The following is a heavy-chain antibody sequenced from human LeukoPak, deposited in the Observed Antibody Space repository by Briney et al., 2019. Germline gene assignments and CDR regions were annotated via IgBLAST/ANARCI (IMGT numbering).Heavy chain of an antibody. CDR2: IYYSGST. D-gene: IGHD2-2*01. CDR3: ARGPYCSSTSCFGMDV. J-gene: IGHJ6*02. CDR1: GGSISSGGSH. V-gene: IGHV4-31*03. Sequence: SQTLSLTCTVSGGSISSGGSHWSWIRQHPGKGLEWIGYIYYSGSTYYNPSLKSRVTISVDTSKNQFSLKLSSVTAADTAVYYCARGPYCSSTSCFGMDVWGQGTTVTVSS.